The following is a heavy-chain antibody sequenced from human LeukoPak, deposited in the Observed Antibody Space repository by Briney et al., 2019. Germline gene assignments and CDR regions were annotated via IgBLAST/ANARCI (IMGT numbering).Heavy chain of an antibody. Sequence: PGGSLRLSCAASGFPFSSYAMHWVRQAPGKGLEWVGFIRHDGSNKYHRDSVKGRFTISRDNSKNTLYLQMNSLRAEDTAVYYCAGEGSIVARTDYWGQGALVIVSS. D-gene: IGHD3-16*02. V-gene: IGHV3-30*02. J-gene: IGHJ4*02. CDR3: AGEGSIVARTDY. CDR2: IRHDGSNK. CDR1: GFPFSSYA.